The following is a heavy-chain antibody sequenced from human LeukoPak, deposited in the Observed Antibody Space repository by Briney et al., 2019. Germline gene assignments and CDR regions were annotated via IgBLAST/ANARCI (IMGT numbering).Heavy chain of an antibody. CDR1: GFTFDDYA. J-gene: IGHJ3*02. V-gene: IGHV3-9*01. D-gene: IGHD5-12*01. Sequence: GRSLRLSCAASGFTFDDYAMHWVRQAPGKGLEWVSGISWNSGSIGYADSVKGRFTISRDNAKNSLYPQMNSLRAEDTALYYCAKDRGYSGYDFGAFDIWGQGTMVTVSS. CDR2: ISWNSGSI. CDR3: AKDRGYSGYDFGAFDI.